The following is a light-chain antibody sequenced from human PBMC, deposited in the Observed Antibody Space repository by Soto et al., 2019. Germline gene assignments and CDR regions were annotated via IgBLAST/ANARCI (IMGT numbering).Light chain of an antibody. CDR1: QDISSA. J-gene: IGKJ3*01. CDR2: DAS. V-gene: IGKV1-13*02. Sequence: AIQLTQSPSSLSASVGDRVTITCRASQDISSALAWYQQKPGKAPKLLIYDASSLKSGVPSRFSGSGSGTDFTLTISSLQPEDFATYYCQQSNTYPTTFGPGKKVDI. CDR3: QQSNTYPTT.